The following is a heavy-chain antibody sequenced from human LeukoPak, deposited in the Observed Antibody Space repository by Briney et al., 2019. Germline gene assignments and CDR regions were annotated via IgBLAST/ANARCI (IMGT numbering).Heavy chain of an antibody. D-gene: IGHD3-10*01. CDR2: ISNNGGTT. V-gene: IGHV3-23*01. Sequence: TGGSLRLSCAASGFTFSSYAMSWVRQAPGKGLEWVSAISNNGGTTYNADSVKGRFTISRDNSKNTVFLQMNSLGAEDTAIYYCAKVWYAERAIDYWGQGTLVTVSS. CDR3: AKVWYAERAIDY. CDR1: GFTFSSYA. J-gene: IGHJ4*02.